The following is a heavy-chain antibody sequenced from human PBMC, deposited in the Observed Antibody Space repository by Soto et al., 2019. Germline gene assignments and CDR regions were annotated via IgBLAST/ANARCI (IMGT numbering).Heavy chain of an antibody. CDR3: ARVDGYSDY. CDR2: IYYSGST. D-gene: IGHD5-18*01. V-gene: IGHV4-59*01. Sequence: SETLSLTCTVSGGSISGYYWSWIRQPPGKGLEWIGYIYYSGSTNYNPSLKSRVTISVDTSKNQFSLKLTSVTAADTAVYYCARVDGYSDYWGQGTLVTVSS. J-gene: IGHJ4*02. CDR1: GGSISGYY.